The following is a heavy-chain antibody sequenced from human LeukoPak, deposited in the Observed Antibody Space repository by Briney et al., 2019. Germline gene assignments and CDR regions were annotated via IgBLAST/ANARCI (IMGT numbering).Heavy chain of an antibody. Sequence: SVKVSCKASGGTFSSYAISWVRHAPGQGLECMGGIIPIFGTANYAQKFQGRVTITADESTSTAYMELSSLRSEDTAVYYCARGKPYYDSSGYDYWGQGTLVTVSS. CDR3: ARGKPYYDSSGYDY. V-gene: IGHV1-69*13. CDR1: GGTFSSYA. D-gene: IGHD3-22*01. CDR2: IIPIFGTA. J-gene: IGHJ4*02.